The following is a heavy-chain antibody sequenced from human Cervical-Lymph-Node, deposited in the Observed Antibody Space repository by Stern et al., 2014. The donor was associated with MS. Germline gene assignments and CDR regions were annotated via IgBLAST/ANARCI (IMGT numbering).Heavy chain of an antibody. J-gene: IGHJ3*02. Sequence: VQLVESGAEVKKPGASVKVSCKASGYTFTSYGMSWVRQAPGKGLEWMGCISAYNGNTNKAQKLQGRVTMTTDTSTSTAYMELRSLRAYDTAVYYCARGLLGSENAFDIWGQGTMVTVSS. D-gene: IGHD2-15*01. V-gene: IGHV1-18*04. CDR3: ARGLLGSENAFDI. CDR1: GYTFTSYG. CDR2: ISAYNGNT.